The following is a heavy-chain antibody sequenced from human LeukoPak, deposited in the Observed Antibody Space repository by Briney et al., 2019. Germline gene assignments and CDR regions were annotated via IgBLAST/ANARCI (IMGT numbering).Heavy chain of an antibody. V-gene: IGHV3-23*01. D-gene: IGHD6-19*01. CDR3: AKEDPWLVYFDY. CDR2: ISGSGGST. CDR1: GFTVSNNY. Sequence: TGGSLRLSCAASGFTVSNNYMRWVRQAPGKGLEWVSAISGSGGSTYYADSVKGRFTISRDNSKNTLYLQMNSLRAEDTAVYYCAKEDPWLVYFDYWGQGTLVTVSS. J-gene: IGHJ4*02.